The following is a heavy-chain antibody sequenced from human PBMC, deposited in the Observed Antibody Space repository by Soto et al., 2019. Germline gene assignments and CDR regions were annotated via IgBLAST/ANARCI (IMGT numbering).Heavy chain of an antibody. D-gene: IGHD3-10*02. CDR2: ISATGST. CDR1: GGSVSRGGYY. V-gene: IGHV4-31*03. J-gene: IGHJ4*02. CDR3: AGERWPSWPTMFVDL. Sequence: QVQLQESGPGLVKPSQTLSLTCSVSGGSVSRGGYYWSWIRQLPGRGLEWVGYISATGSTLYNPSLQSRVALSMDTSKNQFSLKMTSVTAADTAVYYCAGERWPSWPTMFVDLWGQGSLVTVSS.